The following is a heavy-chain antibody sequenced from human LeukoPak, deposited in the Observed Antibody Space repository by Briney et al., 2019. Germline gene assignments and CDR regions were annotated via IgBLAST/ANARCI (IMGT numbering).Heavy chain of an antibody. V-gene: IGHV3-15*01. CDR1: GFTFSNAW. J-gene: IGHJ4*02. CDR2: FKSKTDGGTT. Sequence: GGSLRLSCAASGFTFSNAWMSWVRQAPGKGLEWVGRFKSKTDGGTTDYAAPVKGRFTISRDDSKNTLYLQMNSLKTEDTAVYYCTTDRYCSGGSCYSGYYFDYWGQGTLVTVSS. CDR3: TTDRYCSGGSCYSGYYFDY. D-gene: IGHD2-15*01.